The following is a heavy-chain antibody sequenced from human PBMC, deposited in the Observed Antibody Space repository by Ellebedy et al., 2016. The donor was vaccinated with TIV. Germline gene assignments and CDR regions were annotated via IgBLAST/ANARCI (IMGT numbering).Heavy chain of an antibody. J-gene: IGHJ4*02. CDR1: GFTFSDYY. CDR2: ITSSGVTT. Sequence: GESLRISXAASGFTFSDYYMSWIRQAPGKGLEWISYITSSGVTTYYADSVKGRFTISRDNAKNSVDLQMHSLRVEDTAVYYCARSYDHSSGYFDYWGQGTLVTVSS. CDR3: ARSYDHSSGYFDY. V-gene: IGHV3-11*01. D-gene: IGHD3-22*01.